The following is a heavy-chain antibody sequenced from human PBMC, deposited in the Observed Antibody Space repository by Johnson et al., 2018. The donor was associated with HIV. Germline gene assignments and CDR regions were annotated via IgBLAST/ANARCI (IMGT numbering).Heavy chain of an antibody. CDR3: AKTRKWLQSHDAFDI. J-gene: IGHJ3*02. CDR1: GFAFSDYY. V-gene: IGHV3-11*04. Sequence: QVQLVESGGGLVKPGGSLRLSCAASGFAFSDYYMAWIRQAPGKGLEWVSFISSGSHTIYYADSVKGRFTISRDNAKNSLYLQMNSLRAEDTAAYYCAKTRKWLQSHDAFDIWGQGTMVTVSS. D-gene: IGHD5-24*01. CDR2: ISSGSHTI.